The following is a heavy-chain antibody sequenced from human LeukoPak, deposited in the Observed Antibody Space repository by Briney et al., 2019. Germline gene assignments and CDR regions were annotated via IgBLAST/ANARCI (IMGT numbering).Heavy chain of an antibody. CDR3: ARDRKSGSYFDY. CDR2: INPNSGGT. J-gene: IGHJ4*02. D-gene: IGHD1-26*01. V-gene: IGHV1-2*06. CDR1: GYTFTGYY. Sequence: ASVKVSCKASGYTFTGYYMHWVRQAPGQGLEWMGRINPNSGGTNYAQKFQGRVTMTRDTSISTAYMELSRLRSGDTAVYYCARDRKSGSYFDYWGQGTLVTVSS.